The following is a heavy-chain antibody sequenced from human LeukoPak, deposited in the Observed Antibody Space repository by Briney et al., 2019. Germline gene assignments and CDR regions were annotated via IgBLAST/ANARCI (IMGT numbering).Heavy chain of an antibody. V-gene: IGHV3-21*01. J-gene: IGHJ4*01. CDR3: ARDVNWNYCDY. CDR2: ISTSSSYI. Sequence: PGGSLRLSCAASGFTFSSYSMNWVRQAPGKGLEWVSFISTSSSYIYYADSVKGRFTISRDNAKNSLYLQMSSLRAEDTAVYYCARDVNWNYCDYWGHGTLVTVSS. D-gene: IGHD1-20*01. CDR1: GFTFSSYS.